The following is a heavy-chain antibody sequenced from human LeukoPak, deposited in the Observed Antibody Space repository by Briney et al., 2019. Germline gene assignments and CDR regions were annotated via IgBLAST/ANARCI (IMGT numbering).Heavy chain of an antibody. J-gene: IGHJ4*02. V-gene: IGHV3-21*01. Sequence: GGSLRLSCAASGFTFSSYSMNWVRQAPGKGLEWVSSISSSSSYIYYADSVKGRFTISRDNAKNSLYLQMNSLRAEDTAVYYCARGIYYYYDSSGLQFADYWGQGTLVTVSS. CDR2: ISSSSSYI. D-gene: IGHD3-22*01. CDR1: GFTFSSYS. CDR3: ARGIYYYYDSSGLQFADY.